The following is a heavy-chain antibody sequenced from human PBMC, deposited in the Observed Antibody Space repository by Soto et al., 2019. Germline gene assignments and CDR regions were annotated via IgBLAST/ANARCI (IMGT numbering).Heavy chain of an antibody. CDR2: ISYDGSNK. CDR1: GFTFSSYA. D-gene: IGHD6-13*01. V-gene: IGHV3-30-3*01. CDR3: ARGGQQLPLLFEP. J-gene: IGHJ5*02. Sequence: VGSLRLSCAASGFTFSSYAMHWVRQAPGKGLEWVAVISYDGSNKYYADSVKGRFTISRDNSKNTLYLQMNSLRAEDTAVYYCARGGQQLPLLFEPWGQGNLVTVT.